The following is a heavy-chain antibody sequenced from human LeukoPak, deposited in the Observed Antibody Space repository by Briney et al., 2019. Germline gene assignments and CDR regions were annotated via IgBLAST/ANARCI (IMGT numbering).Heavy chain of an antibody. CDR3: ARDQGIFDY. CDR1: GFTFSSYS. CDR2: ISSSSKTI. J-gene: IGHJ4*02. V-gene: IGHV3-48*02. Sequence: PGGSLRLSCAASGFTFSSYSMNWVRQAPGKGLEWVSYISSSSKTIYYADSVKGRFTISRDNAKNSLYLQMNNLRDEDSAVYYCARDQGIFDYWGQGTLVTVSS.